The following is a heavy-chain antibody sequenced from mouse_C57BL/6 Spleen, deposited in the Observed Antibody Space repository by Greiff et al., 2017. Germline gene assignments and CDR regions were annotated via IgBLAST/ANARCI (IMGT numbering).Heavy chain of an antibody. J-gene: IGHJ2*01. CDR1: GYTFTDYN. V-gene: IGHV1-22*01. CDR3: ARSGPGTEDFDY. CDR2: INPNNGGT. Sequence: VQLQQSGPELVKPGASVKMSCKASGYTFTDYNMHWVKQSHGKSLEWIGYINPNNGGTSYNQKFKGKATLTVNKSSSTAYMELRSLTSEDSAVYYCARSGPGTEDFDYWGQGTTLTVSS. D-gene: IGHD4-1*01.